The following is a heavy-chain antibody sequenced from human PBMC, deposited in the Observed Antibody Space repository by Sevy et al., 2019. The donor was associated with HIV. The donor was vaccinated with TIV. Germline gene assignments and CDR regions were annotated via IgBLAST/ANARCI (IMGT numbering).Heavy chain of an antibody. CDR3: ARTRVVNLNYYYYGMDV. CDR2: IKQDGSEK. CDR1: GFTFSSYW. J-gene: IGHJ6*02. Sequence: GGSLRLSCAASGFTFSSYWMSGVRQAPGKGLEWVANIKQDGSEKYYVDSVKGRFTISRDNAKNSLYLQMNSLRAEDTAVYYCARTRVVNLNYYYYGMDVWGQGTTVTVSS. D-gene: IGHD3-3*01. V-gene: IGHV3-7*03.